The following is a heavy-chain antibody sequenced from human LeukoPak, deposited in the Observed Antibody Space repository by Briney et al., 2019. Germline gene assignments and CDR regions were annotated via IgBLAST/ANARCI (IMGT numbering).Heavy chain of an antibody. V-gene: IGHV3-23*01. Sequence: EGSLRLSCAASGFTFSSYAMSGVRQAPGKGLEWVSAISGSGGSTYYADSVKGRFTISRDNSKNTLYLQMNSLRAEDTAFYYCAKVPLSAGGWYEYWGQGTLVTVSS. D-gene: IGHD6-19*01. J-gene: IGHJ4*02. CDR3: AKVPLSAGGWYEY. CDR1: GFTFSSYA. CDR2: ISGSGGST.